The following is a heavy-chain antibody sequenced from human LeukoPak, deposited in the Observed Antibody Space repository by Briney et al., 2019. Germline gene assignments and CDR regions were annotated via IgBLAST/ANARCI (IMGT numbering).Heavy chain of an antibody. J-gene: IGHJ6*03. V-gene: IGHV4-4*07. Sequence: SKTLSLTCTVSGGSISSYYWSWIRQPAGKGLEWIGRIYTSGSTNYNPSLKSRVTMSVDTSKNQFSLKLSSVTAADTAVYYCARLLSDYYDSSGYLDRNYYMDVWGKGTTVTVSS. CDR2: IYTSGST. CDR1: GGSISSYY. CDR3: ARLLSDYYDSSGYLDRNYYMDV. D-gene: IGHD3-22*01.